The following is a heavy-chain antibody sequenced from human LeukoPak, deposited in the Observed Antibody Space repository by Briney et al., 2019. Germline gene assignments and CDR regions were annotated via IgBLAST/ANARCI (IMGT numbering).Heavy chain of an antibody. J-gene: IGHJ4*02. Sequence: SVKVSCKASGGTFSSHAISWVRQAPGQGLEWMGRIIPILGIADYAQKFQGRVTITADKSTSTAYMELSSLRSEDTAVYYCARGPNIAAAGPPDYWGQGTLVTVSS. CDR2: IIPILGIA. V-gene: IGHV1-69*04. CDR3: ARGPNIAAAGPPDY. CDR1: GGTFSSHA. D-gene: IGHD6-13*01.